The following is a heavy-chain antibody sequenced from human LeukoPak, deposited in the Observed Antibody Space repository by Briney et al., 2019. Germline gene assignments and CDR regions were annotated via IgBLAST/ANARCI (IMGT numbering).Heavy chain of an antibody. J-gene: IGHJ4*02. CDR2: IYTSGST. CDR3: ARGGLRTLDY. V-gene: IGHV4-4*07. D-gene: IGHD5/OR15-5a*01. Sequence: SETLSLTCSVSGGSISTYYWTWIRQPAGKGLEWIGRIYTSGSTNYNPSLKSRVTMSVDTSKNQFSLKLSSVTAADTAVYYCARGGLRTLDYWGQGTLVTVSS. CDR1: GGSISTYY.